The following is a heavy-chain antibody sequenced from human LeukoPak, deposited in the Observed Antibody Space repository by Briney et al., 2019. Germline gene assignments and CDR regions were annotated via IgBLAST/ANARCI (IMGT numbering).Heavy chain of an antibody. Sequence: SETLSLTCTVSGGSISSYYWSWIRQSPGKGLEWIGYIYYSGSTKYNPSLESRVTILIDTSKNHFSLKLSSVTAADTAVYYCARDRSSGWTGVFDIWGRGTMVTVSS. D-gene: IGHD6-19*01. V-gene: IGHV4-59*01. CDR1: GGSISSYY. J-gene: IGHJ3*02. CDR3: ARDRSSGWTGVFDI. CDR2: IYYSGST.